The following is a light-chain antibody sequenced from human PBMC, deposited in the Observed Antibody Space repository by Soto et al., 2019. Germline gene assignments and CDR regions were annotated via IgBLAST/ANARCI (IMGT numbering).Light chain of an antibody. CDR3: QQYNTYWGT. CDR2: DAS. J-gene: IGKJ1*01. V-gene: IGKV1-5*01. CDR1: QSISSS. Sequence: DIQMTQSPSTLSASVGDRVTITCRASQSISSSLAWCQQKPGKAPRLLIYDASSLESGVPSRFSGSGSETEFTLTISSLQPDDFATYYCQQYNTYWGTFGQGTKVDIK.